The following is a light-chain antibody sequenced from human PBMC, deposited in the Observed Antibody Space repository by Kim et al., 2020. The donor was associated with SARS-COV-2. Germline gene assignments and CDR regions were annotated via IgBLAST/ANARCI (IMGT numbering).Light chain of an antibody. CDR2: DVS. CDR3: SSYSASGFYV. J-gene: IGLJ1*01. V-gene: IGLV2-14*01. CDR1: NSDIGAYDY. Sequence: QSALTQPASVSGSPGQSITISCTGTNSDIGAYDYVSWCQQHPGKAPKLMIYDVSQRPSGVSNRFSGSKSGNTASLTISGLQAADEADYYCSSYSASGFYVGGTGTKVTVL.